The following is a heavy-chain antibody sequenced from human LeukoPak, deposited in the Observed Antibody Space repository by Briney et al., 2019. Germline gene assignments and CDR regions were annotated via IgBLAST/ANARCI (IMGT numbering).Heavy chain of an antibody. V-gene: IGHV1-2*02. D-gene: IGHD3-16*01. J-gene: IGHJ3*02. CDR3: AREYVSLRAHCFDI. CDR1: EYTFTGYY. Sequence: GASVKVSCKASEYTFTGYYMHWVRQAPGQGLEWLGWINPESGGTKYAQDLQGRVTATRDTSINTAYLELSRLRSDDTAVYFCAREYVSLRAHCFDIWGQGT. CDR2: INPESGGT.